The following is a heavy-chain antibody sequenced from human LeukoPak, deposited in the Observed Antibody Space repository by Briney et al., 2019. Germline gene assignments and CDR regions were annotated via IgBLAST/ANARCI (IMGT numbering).Heavy chain of an antibody. CDR2: IYYSGST. CDR1: GGSISSGDYY. CDR3: ARVTTHYYYYYMDV. V-gene: IGHV4-30-4*08. J-gene: IGHJ6*03. D-gene: IGHD4-11*01. Sequence: PSETLSLTXTVSGGSISSGDYYWSWIGQPPGKGLQWIGYIYYSGSTYYNPSLKSRVTISVDTSKNQFSLKLSSVTAADTAVYYCARVTTHYYYYYMDVWGKGTTVTVSS.